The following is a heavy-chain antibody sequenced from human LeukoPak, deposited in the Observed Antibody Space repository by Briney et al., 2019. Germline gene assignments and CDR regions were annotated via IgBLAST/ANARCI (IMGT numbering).Heavy chain of an antibody. V-gene: IGHV3-21*01. CDR2: ISSSSSYI. J-gene: IGHJ3*01. D-gene: IGHD2-21*01. CDR3: ARDRWPYCGGDCYSSAFDV. CDR1: GFTFSSYS. Sequence: GGSLRLSCAASGFTFSSYSMNWVRQAPGKGLEWVSSISSSSSYIYYADSVKGRFTISRDNAKNSLYLQMNSLRAEDTAVYYCARDRWPYCGGDCYSSAFDVWGQGTMVTVSS.